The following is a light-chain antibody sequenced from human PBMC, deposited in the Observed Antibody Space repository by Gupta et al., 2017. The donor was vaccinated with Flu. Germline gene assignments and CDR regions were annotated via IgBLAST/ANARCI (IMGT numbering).Light chain of an antibody. J-gene: IGKJ2*01. Sequence: DIQMTQSPPSLSASVGDRVTITCRASQSIRNYLNWYQQKPGKAPKVLIYAASSLQSGVPSRFSGSGYGTEFTLTISSRQPEDSATYYCQQSDSLPYNFGKGTKLEIK. V-gene: IGKV1-39*01. CDR3: QQSDSLPYN. CDR2: AAS. CDR1: QSIRNY.